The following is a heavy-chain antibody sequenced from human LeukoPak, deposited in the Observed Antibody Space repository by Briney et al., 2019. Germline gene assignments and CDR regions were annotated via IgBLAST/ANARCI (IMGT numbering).Heavy chain of an antibody. CDR2: ISYDGSNK. D-gene: IGHD6-13*01. Sequence: GGSLRLSCAASGFTFSSYGMHWVRQAPGKGLEWVAVISYDGSNKYYADSVKGRFTISRDNSKNTLYLQMNSLRAEDTAVYYCAKGAAGNSRSYYFDYWGQGTLVTVSS. J-gene: IGHJ4*02. CDR1: GFTFSSYG. CDR3: AKGAAGNSRSYYFDY. V-gene: IGHV3-30*18.